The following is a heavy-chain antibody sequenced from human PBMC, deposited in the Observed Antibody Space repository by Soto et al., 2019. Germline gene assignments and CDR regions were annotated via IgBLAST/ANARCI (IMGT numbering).Heavy chain of an antibody. Sequence: QITLKESGPTLVKPTQTLTLTCTFSGFSLSTSGVGVGWIRQPPGKALEWLALIYWDDDKSYSPSLKSRLTISKHTSKTQVVLTMTNMDPVDTATYYSAHRRGVGATIDYWGQGTLVTVSS. J-gene: IGHJ4*02. CDR2: IYWDDDK. CDR1: GFSLSTSGVG. CDR3: AHRRGVGATIDY. D-gene: IGHD1-26*01. V-gene: IGHV2-5*02.